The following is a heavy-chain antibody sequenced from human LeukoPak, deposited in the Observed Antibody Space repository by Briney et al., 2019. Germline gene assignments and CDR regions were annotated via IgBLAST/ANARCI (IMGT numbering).Heavy chain of an antibody. CDR2: IRYDGSNK. CDR3: AREPGSSWYYFDY. Sequence: SGGSLRLSCAASGFTFSSYGMHWVRQAPGKGLEWVAFIRYDGSNKYYADSVKGRFTNSRDNSKNTLYLQMNSLRAEDTAVYYCAREPGSSWYYFDYWGQGTLVTVSS. V-gene: IGHV3-30*02. D-gene: IGHD6-13*01. CDR1: GFTFSSYG. J-gene: IGHJ4*02.